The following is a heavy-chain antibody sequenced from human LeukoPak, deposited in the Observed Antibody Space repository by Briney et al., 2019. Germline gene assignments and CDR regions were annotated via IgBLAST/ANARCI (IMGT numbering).Heavy chain of an antibody. CDR1: GFAFSRLA. V-gene: IGHV3-23*01. CDR3: AKDLGQWLVLIDY. Sequence: GGSLRLSCAASGFAFSRLAMSWVRQAPGKGLEWVATISASGAYYADPVKGRFTISRDNSRNTLDLQMDSLTAEDTAVYYCAKDLGQWLVLIDYWGQGTLVTVSS. D-gene: IGHD6-19*01. CDR2: ISASGA. J-gene: IGHJ4*02.